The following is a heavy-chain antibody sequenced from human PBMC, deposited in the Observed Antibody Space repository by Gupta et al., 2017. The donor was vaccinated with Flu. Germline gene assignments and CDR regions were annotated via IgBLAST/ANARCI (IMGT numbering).Heavy chain of an antibody. Sequence: EVQLVESGGGLVQPGGSLRLSCVGSGLTFKGYEMNWVRQAPGKGLEWVSFINSGGDAIYYADSVKGRFTISRDNSKNSLYLQMNSLRADDTAVYYCARDFGAYYVSWYFDLWGRGTLVTVSS. CDR3: ARDFGAYYVSWYFDL. CDR1: GLTFKGYE. CDR2: INSGGDAI. J-gene: IGHJ2*01. V-gene: IGHV3-48*03. D-gene: IGHD3-16*01.